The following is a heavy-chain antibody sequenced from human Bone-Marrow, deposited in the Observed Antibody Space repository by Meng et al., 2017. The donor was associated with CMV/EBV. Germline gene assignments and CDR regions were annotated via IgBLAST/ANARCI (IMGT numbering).Heavy chain of an antibody. V-gene: IGHV3-49*04. CDR2: VRSKPYGEAT. Sequence: GESLKISCTASEFTFGAYAMSWVRQAPGKGLEWVGFVRSKPYGEATEYAASVKGRFTISRDNAKNTLSLQMNSLRAEDTAVYYCVRAGEGVMEVWGQGNTVTVYS. J-gene: IGHJ6*02. CDR3: VRAGEGVMEV. D-gene: IGHD3-16*01. CDR1: EFTFGAYA.